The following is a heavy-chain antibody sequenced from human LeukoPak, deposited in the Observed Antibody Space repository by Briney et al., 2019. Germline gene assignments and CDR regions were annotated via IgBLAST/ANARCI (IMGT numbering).Heavy chain of an antibody. Sequence: GGSLRLSCAASGFTFSSYSMNWVRQAPGKGLEWVSYISSSSSTIYYADSVKGRFTISRDNAKNSLYLQMNSLRAEDTAVYYCARVARDIVVVTATYFDYWGQGTLVTVSS. CDR1: GFTFSSYS. V-gene: IGHV3-48*01. D-gene: IGHD2-21*02. CDR3: ARVARDIVVVTATYFDY. J-gene: IGHJ4*02. CDR2: ISSSSSTI.